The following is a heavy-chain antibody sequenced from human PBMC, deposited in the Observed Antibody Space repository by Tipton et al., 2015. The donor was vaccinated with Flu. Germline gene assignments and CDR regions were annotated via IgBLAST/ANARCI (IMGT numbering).Heavy chain of an antibody. CDR3: AKEIRSSSGYYYYYGMDV. D-gene: IGHD6-13*01. CDR2: ISYDGSNK. J-gene: IGHJ6*02. CDR1: GFTFSSYG. Sequence: QLVQSGGGVVQPGRSLRLSCAASGFTFSSYGMHWVRQAPGKGLEWVAVISYDGSNKYYADSAKGRFTISRDNSKNTLYLQMNSLRAEDTAVYYCAKEIRSSSGYYYYYGMDVWGQGTTVTVSS. V-gene: IGHV3-30*18.